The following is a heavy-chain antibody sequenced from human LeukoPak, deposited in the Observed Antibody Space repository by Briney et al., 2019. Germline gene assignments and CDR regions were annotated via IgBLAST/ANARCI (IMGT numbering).Heavy chain of an antibody. Sequence: GGSLRLSCTDSGFTFSSYAMSWGRQAPGKGLEWVSTISNSGYATYSADSVKGRFTISRDNSKNTLYLQMNSLRAEDTAVYYCAKLVGASNAFDIWGQGTMVTVSS. CDR1: GFTFSSYA. V-gene: IGHV3-23*01. CDR2: ISNSGYAT. D-gene: IGHD1-26*01. J-gene: IGHJ3*02. CDR3: AKLVGASNAFDI.